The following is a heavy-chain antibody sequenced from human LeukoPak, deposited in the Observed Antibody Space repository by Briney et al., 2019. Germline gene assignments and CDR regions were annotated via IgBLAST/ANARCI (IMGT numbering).Heavy chain of an antibody. CDR3: ARGFSY. J-gene: IGHJ4*02. Sequence: PGGSLTLSCIASGFTFSSYEMSWVRQAPGKGLEWVSYISSSSGIFYADSVKGRFTISRDNAKNSLYLQMNSLRAEDTAVYYCARGFSYWGQGSLVTVSS. V-gene: IGHV3-48*03. CDR2: ISSSSGI. CDR1: GFTFSSYE.